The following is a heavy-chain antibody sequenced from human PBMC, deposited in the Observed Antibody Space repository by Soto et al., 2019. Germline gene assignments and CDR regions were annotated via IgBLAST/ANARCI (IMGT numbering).Heavy chain of an antibody. Sequence: PSETLSLTCTVSGGSISSSSYYWGWIRQPPGKGLEWIGSIYYSGSTYYNPSLKSRVTISVDTSKNQFSLKLSSATAADTAVYYCAREYSGSYTFDYWGQGTLVTVSS. D-gene: IGHD1-26*01. J-gene: IGHJ4*02. CDR2: IYYSGST. CDR3: AREYSGSYTFDY. CDR1: GGSISSSSYY. V-gene: IGHV4-39*02.